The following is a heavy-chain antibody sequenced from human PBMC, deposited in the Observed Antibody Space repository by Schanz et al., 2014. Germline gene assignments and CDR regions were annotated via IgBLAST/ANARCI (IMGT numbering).Heavy chain of an antibody. V-gene: IGHV4-28*07. J-gene: IGHJ3*02. CDR2: IYYSGST. CDR3: ASKGLTTDAFDI. Sequence: QVQLQESGPGLVKPSDTLSLTCAVSGYSINTSDWWGWIRQPPGKGLEWIGYIYYSGSTYYNPSHKSRAPMSVEPSKTQFSRKLRSVTAVDTAVYYCASKGLTTDAFDIWGQGTMVTVSS. D-gene: IGHD2-8*01. CDR1: GYSINTSDW.